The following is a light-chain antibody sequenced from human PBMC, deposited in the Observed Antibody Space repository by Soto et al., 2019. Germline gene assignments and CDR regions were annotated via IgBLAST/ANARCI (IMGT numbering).Light chain of an antibody. V-gene: IGLV3-21*02. Sequence: SYELTQPPSVSVAPGQTARITCGGNNIGSKGVHWYQQKPGQAPVLVVYDDSDRPSGIPERFSGFKSGNTASLTISGLQAEDEADYYCSSYTSSSTLVFGGGTKLTVL. J-gene: IGLJ3*02. CDR3: SSYTSSSTLV. CDR2: DDS. CDR1: NIGSKG.